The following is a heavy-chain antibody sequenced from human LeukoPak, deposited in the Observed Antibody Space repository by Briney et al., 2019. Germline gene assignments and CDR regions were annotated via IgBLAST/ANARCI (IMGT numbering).Heavy chain of an antibody. Sequence: GGSLRLSCAASGFTFSSYSMNWVRQAPGKGLEWVSSISSSSSYIYYADSVKGRFTISRDNAKNSLYLQMNSLRAEDTALYHCARAYYYGSGPPYFDYWGQGTLVTVSS. CDR2: ISSSSSYI. CDR1: GFTFSSYS. D-gene: IGHD3-10*01. V-gene: IGHV3-21*04. J-gene: IGHJ4*02. CDR3: ARAYYYGSGPPYFDY.